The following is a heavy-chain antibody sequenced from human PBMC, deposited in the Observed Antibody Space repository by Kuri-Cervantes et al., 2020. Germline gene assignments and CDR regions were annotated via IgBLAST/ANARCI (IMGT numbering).Heavy chain of an antibody. V-gene: IGHV3-33*01. CDR3: ARDGGSTSWYPFEY. D-gene: IGHD6-13*01. J-gene: IGHJ4*02. CDR2: IRYDGSNK. Sequence: SLRLSCAASVITLSSNGMHWVRQAPGKGLEWVAAIRYDGSNKYYGDSVKGRFTISRDNSKNMLYLQMNSLRAEDTAVYYCARDGGSTSWYPFEYWGQGTLVTVSS. CDR1: VITLSSNG.